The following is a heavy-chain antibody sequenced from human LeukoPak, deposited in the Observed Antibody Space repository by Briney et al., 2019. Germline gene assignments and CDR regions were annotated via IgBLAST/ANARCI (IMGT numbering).Heavy chain of an antibody. V-gene: IGHV1-2*06. CDR1: GYTFTGYY. J-gene: IGHJ4*02. CDR2: INPNSGGT. D-gene: IGHD3-10*02. CDR3: ALCLGGAYYFNY. Sequence: GASVKVSCKASGYTFTGYYMHWVRQAPGQGLELMGRINPNSGGTNYAQKFQGRVTMTRDTSISTAYMELSRLRSDDTAVYYCALCLGGAYYFNYWGQGTLVTVSS.